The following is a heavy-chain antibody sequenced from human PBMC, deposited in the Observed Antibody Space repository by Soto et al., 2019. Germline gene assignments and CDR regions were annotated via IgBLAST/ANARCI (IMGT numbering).Heavy chain of an antibody. D-gene: IGHD6-19*01. CDR1: GYTFTSYG. J-gene: IGHJ5*02. CDR3: ARYSSGWKGGNWFDP. Sequence: ASVKVSCKASGYTFTSYGISWVRQAPGQGLEWMGWISAYNGNTNYAQKLQGRVTMTTDTSTSTAYMELRSLRSDDTAVYYCARYSSGWKGGNWFDPWGQGTLVTVSS. CDR2: ISAYNGNT. V-gene: IGHV1-18*01.